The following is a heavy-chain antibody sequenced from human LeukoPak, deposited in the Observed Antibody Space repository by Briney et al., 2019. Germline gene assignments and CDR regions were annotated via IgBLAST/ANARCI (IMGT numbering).Heavy chain of an antibody. Sequence: GGSLRLSCAASGFTFSSYAMSWVRQAPGKGLEWVSAISGSGGSTYYADSVKGRFTISRDNSKNTLYLQMNSLRAEDTALYYCARDSDYDFWSGHPFGYWGQGTLVTVSS. CDR1: GFTFSSYA. CDR2: ISGSGGST. J-gene: IGHJ4*02. CDR3: ARDSDYDFWSGHPFGY. V-gene: IGHV3-23*01. D-gene: IGHD3-3*01.